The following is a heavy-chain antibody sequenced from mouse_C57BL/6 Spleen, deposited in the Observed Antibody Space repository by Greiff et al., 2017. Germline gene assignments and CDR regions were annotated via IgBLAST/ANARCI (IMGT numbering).Heavy chain of an antibody. CDR2: IWSGGST. D-gene: IGHD1-1*01. CDR1: GFSLTSYG. CDR3: ARNLLFGSSYDWYFDV. V-gene: IGHV2-2*01. Sequence: QVQLKESGPGLVQPSQSLSITCTVSGFSLTSYGVHWVRQSPGKGLEWLGVIWSGGSTDYNAAFISRLSISKDNSKSQVFFKMNSLQADDTAIYYCARNLLFGSSYDWYFDVWGTGTTVTVSS. J-gene: IGHJ1*03.